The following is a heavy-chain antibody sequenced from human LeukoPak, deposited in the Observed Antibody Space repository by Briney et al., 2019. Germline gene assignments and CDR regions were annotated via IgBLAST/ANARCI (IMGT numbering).Heavy chain of an antibody. CDR3: ASQDCSGGSCYSDGAFDI. D-gene: IGHD2-15*01. V-gene: IGHV3-53*04. Sequence: GQSRTPASAASAFTVSSNYMSWVRQAKGKGLEWVSVIYSGGSTYYADSVKGRFTISRHNSKNTLYLQMNSMRAEDTAVYYCASQDCSGGSCYSDGAFDIWGQGTMVTVSS. J-gene: IGHJ3*02. CDR1: AFTVSSNY. CDR2: IYSGGST.